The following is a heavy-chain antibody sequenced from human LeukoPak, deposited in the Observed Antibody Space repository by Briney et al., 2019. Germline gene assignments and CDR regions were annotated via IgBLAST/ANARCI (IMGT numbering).Heavy chain of an antibody. D-gene: IGHD3-9*01. V-gene: IGHV4-34*01. CDR3: ARSLASPLTR. CDR1: GFIFSQYS. Sequence: GSLRLSCAASGFIFSQYSMNWVRQAPGKGLEWIGEINHSGSTNYNPSLKSRVTISVDTSKNQFSLKLSSVTAADTAVYYCARSLASPLTRWGQGTLVTVSS. CDR2: INHSGST. J-gene: IGHJ4*02.